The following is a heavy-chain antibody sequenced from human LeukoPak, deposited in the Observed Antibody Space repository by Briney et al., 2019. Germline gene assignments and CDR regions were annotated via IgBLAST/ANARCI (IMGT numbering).Heavy chain of an antibody. V-gene: IGHV4-38-2*01. CDR2: SYHSGTS. CDR1: GYSIRTGYY. CDR3: ARKYGSNAGYFDY. Sequence: ETSETLSLTCAVSGYSIRTGYYWGWVRQPAGKGLEWIGNSYHSGTSYYNPSLKSRVSTSVDTSKNQFSLKLRSVTAADTAVYYCARKYGSNAGYFDYWGQGALVTVSS. J-gene: IGHJ4*02. D-gene: IGHD4-23*01.